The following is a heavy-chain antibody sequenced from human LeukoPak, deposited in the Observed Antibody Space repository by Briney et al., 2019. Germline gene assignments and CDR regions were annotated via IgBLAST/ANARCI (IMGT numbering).Heavy chain of an antibody. CDR2: IYTSGST. Sequence: SETLSLTCTGSGGSISSGSYYWSWIRQPAGKGLEWIGRIYTSGSTNYNPSLKSRVTISVDTSKKQFSLKLSSVTAADTAVYYCATSSYDSSGYYYLKTNAFDIWGQGTMVTVSS. V-gene: IGHV4-61*02. D-gene: IGHD3-22*01. CDR3: ATSSYDSSGYYYLKTNAFDI. J-gene: IGHJ3*02. CDR1: GGSISSGSYY.